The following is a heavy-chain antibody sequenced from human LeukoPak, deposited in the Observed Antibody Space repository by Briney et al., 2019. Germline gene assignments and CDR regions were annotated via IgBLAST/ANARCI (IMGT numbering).Heavy chain of an antibody. CDR1: GFTFSSYA. Sequence: GRPLRLSCAASGFTFSSYAMHWVRQAPGKALEWVAVISYDGSNKYYADSVKGRFTISRDNSKNTLYLQMNSLTAEDTPVYYCASDTFQLLCPDYWGQGTVLTVSS. J-gene: IGHJ4*02. D-gene: IGHD2-2*01. CDR3: ASDTFQLLCPDY. CDR2: ISYDGSNK. V-gene: IGHV3-30*04.